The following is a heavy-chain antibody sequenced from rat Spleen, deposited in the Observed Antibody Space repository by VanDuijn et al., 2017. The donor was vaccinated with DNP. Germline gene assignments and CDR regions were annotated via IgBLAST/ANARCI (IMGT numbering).Heavy chain of an antibody. J-gene: IGHJ4*01. CDR3: TRVNYVPLMDA. Sequence: EVQLVESGGGLVQPGRSLKLSCAASGFSFSGFYMAWVRQAPTKGLEWVAYIGSDGYAPYYGDSVKGRFTISRDNAKLTLDLQMKSLRSEDTATYYCTRVNYVPLMDACGQGTSVTVSS. D-gene: IGHD1-11*01. CDR1: GFSFSGFY. V-gene: IGHV5-20*01. CDR2: IGSDGYAP.